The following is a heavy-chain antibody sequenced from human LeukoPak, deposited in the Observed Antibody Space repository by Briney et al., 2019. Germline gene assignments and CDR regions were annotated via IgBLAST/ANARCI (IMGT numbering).Heavy chain of an antibody. J-gene: IGHJ4*02. CDR1: GGSFSGYY. D-gene: IGHD3-10*01. Sequence: SDTLSLTCAVYGGSFSGYYWSWIRQPPGKGLEWIGEINHSGSTNYNPSLMSRVTISVDTSKNQFSLKLSSVTAADTAVYYCARLPLRITMVRGVISFDYWGQGTLVTVSS. CDR2: INHSGST. V-gene: IGHV4-34*01. CDR3: ARLPLRITMVRGVISFDY.